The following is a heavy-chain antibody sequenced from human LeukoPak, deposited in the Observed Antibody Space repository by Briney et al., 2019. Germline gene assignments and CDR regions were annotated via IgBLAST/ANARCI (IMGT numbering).Heavy chain of an antibody. J-gene: IGHJ4*02. Sequence: GGSLRLSCAASAFTFSEYSMDAVRQAPGKGLEWISYISGRRSTIYYADSVRGRFTISRDNAKNSMYLQMNSLRAEDTAVYYCSRDRLTSGSYFFDYWGQGTLVTVSS. CDR1: AFTFSEYS. D-gene: IGHD1-26*01. CDR3: SRDRLTSGSYFFDY. CDR2: ISGRRSTI. V-gene: IGHV3-48*01.